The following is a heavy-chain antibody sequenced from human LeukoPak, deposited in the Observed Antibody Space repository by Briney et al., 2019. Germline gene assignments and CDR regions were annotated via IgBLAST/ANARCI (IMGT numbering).Heavy chain of an antibody. CDR3: ARHGFSGSYPYYYYYMDV. V-gene: IGHV4-39*07. J-gene: IGHJ6*03. CDR1: GGSISSSSYY. Sequence: PSETLSLTCTVSGGSISSSSYYWGWIRQPPGKGLEWIGSIYYSGSTYYNPSLKSRVTISVDTSKNQFSLKLSSVTAADTAVYYCARHGFSGSYPYYYYYMDVWGKGTTVTVSS. D-gene: IGHD3-10*01. CDR2: IYYSGST.